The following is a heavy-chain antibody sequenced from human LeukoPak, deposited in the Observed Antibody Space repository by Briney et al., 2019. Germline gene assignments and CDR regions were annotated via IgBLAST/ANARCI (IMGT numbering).Heavy chain of an antibody. CDR3: ARSGLWGTYWYFDL. J-gene: IGHJ2*01. CDR2: TYYRSKWYN. D-gene: IGHD7-27*01. Sequence: SQTLSLTCAISGDSVSNNSAAWNWIRQSPSRGLEWLGRTYYRSKWYNDFAVSVKSRITINPDTSKNQFSLQLNSVTPEDTAVYYCARSGLWGTYWYFDLWGRGTLVTVSS. CDR1: GDSVSNNSAA. V-gene: IGHV6-1*01.